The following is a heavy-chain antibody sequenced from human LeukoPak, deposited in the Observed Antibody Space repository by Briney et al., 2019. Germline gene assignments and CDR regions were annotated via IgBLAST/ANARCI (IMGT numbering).Heavy chain of an antibody. CDR3: AKSTNPNILPLYDY. Sequence: ETLSLTCTVSGGSISSYYWSWIRQPPGKGLEWVSAISGSGGSTYYADSVKGRFTISRDNSKNTLYLQMNSLRAEDTAVYYCAKSTNPNILPLYDYWGQGTLVTVSS. D-gene: IGHD2-2*01. CDR1: GGSISSYY. J-gene: IGHJ4*02. CDR2: ISGSGGST. V-gene: IGHV3-23*01.